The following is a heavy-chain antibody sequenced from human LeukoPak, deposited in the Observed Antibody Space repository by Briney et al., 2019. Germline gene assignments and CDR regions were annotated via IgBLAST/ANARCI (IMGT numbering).Heavy chain of an antibody. D-gene: IGHD3-22*01. J-gene: IGHJ4*02. V-gene: IGHV4-39*07. CDR2: IYYRGKD. Sequence: SETLSLTCTVSGGSISSSNYYWAWIRQPPGQGLEWTGSIYYRGKDYCSPSLKRRVTISVDTSKNQFSLSLSSVTAADTAVYYCAREEDRSGDWGQGTLVTVTS. CDR1: GGSISSSNYY. CDR3: AREEDRSGD.